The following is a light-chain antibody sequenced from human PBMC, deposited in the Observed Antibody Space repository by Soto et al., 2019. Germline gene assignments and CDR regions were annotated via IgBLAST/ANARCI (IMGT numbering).Light chain of an antibody. CDR3: QQRSNWPPGA. Sequence: EIVLTHSPATLSLSPGERATLSCRASQRVSSYLACYQQNPGQAPRLLIYDASTRATGIPARFSGSGSGTDFTLTISSLEPEDFAVYYCQQRSNWPPGAFGPGTKVDIK. CDR1: QRVSSY. CDR2: DAS. V-gene: IGKV3-11*01. J-gene: IGKJ3*01.